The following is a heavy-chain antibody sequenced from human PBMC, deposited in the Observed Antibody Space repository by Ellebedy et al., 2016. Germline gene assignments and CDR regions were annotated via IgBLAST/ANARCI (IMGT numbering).Heavy chain of an antibody. CDR2: IYSGGST. Sequence: ETLSLTCAASGFTVSSNYMSWVRQAPGKGLEWVSVIYSGGSTYYADSVKGRFTISRDNSKNTLYLQMSSLRAEDTAVYYCVLTPRYSSGWPIDYWGQGTLVTVSS. D-gene: IGHD6-19*01. CDR1: GFTVSSNY. J-gene: IGHJ4*02. V-gene: IGHV3-66*01. CDR3: VLTPRYSSGWPIDY.